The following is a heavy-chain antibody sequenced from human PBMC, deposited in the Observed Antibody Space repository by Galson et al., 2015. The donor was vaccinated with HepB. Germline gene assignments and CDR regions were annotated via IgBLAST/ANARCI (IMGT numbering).Heavy chain of an antibody. Sequence: SLRLSCAASGFTVSNYWMSWVRQTPGKGLEWVANIKQDGSKKYYVDAEKGGFTISRDYAKDSLYLQMNSMRAEDTAVYSSARSSCSDSSGVAGNWGQGSLVTVSS. V-gene: IGHV3-7*03. CDR2: IKQDGSKK. CDR1: GFTVSNYW. J-gene: IGHJ4*02. CDR3: ARSSCSDSSGVAGN. D-gene: IGHD4-11*01.